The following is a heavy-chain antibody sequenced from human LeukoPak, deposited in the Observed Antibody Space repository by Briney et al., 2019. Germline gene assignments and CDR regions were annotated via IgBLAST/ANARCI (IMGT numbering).Heavy chain of an antibody. Sequence: GGSLRLSCAASGFTFSSYNMNWVRQAPGKGLEWVSSIGSSRSYIYYADSVKGRFTISRDNAKNTLNLQMNSLRAEDRAVYYCAKDSLRTVPKASFDSWGQGTLVTVSS. V-gene: IGHV3-21*04. J-gene: IGHJ4*02. CDR1: GFTFSSYN. CDR3: AKDSLRTVPKASFDS. D-gene: IGHD2-2*01. CDR2: IGSSRSYI.